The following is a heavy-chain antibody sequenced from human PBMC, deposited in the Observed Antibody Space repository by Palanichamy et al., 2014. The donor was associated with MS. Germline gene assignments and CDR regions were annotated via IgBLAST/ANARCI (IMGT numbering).Heavy chain of an antibody. D-gene: IGHD3-3*01. CDR3: AKDPSDFWSGYPNWFDP. J-gene: IGHJ5*02. CDR2: ISGSGGST. V-gene: IGHV3-23*01. Sequence: EVQLLESGGGLVQPGGSLRLSCAASGFTFSSYAMSWVRQAPGKGLEWVSAISGSGGSTYYADSVKGRFTISRDNSKNTLYLQMNSLRAEDTAVYYCAKDPSDFWSGYPNWFDPWGQGTLVTVSS. CDR1: GFTFSSYA.